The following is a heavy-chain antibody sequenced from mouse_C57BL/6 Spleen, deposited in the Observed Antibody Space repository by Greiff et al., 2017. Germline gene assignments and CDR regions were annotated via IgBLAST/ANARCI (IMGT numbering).Heavy chain of an antibody. D-gene: IGHD1-1*01. V-gene: IGHV14-4*01. CDR3: TTDGSSYEAWFAY. J-gene: IGHJ3*01. CDR2: IDPENGDT. Sequence: VQLQQSGAELVRPGASVKLSCTASGFNIKDDYMHWVKQRPEQGLEWIGWIDPENGDTEYASKFQGKATITADTSSNTAYLQLSSRTSEDTAVYYCTTDGSSYEAWFAYWGQGTLVTVSA. CDR1: GFNIKDDY.